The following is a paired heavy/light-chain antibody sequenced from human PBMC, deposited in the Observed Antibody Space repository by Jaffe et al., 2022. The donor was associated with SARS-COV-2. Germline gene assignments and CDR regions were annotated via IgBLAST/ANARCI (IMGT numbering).Heavy chain of an antibody. D-gene: IGHD4-17*01. V-gene: IGHV3-23*01. CDR2: FSGSNSKT. J-gene: IGHJ5*02. CDR1: GFTFSKYA. CDR3: ARDVGDYKTRTYNCFDP. Sequence: EVQLLESGGGLVQPGGSLRLSCVVSGFTFSKYAMSWVRQAPGKGLEWVSGFSGSNSKTYYADSVKGRFTISRDNPGNTLFLQMNSLTAADTAVYYCARDVGDYKTRTYNCFDPWGQGTLVIVSS.
Light chain of an antibody. CDR1: QSVGRY. V-gene: IGKV3-11*01. J-gene: IGKJ4*01. CDR3: QQYGNWPLT. CDR2: DAI. Sequence: EIVLTQSPATLSLSPGERATLSCRASQSVGRYLAWYQQKPGQAPRLLIYDAINRATDIPVRFTGGGSGTDFTLTISSLQPEDFAVYHCQQYGNWPLTFGGGTKVEI.